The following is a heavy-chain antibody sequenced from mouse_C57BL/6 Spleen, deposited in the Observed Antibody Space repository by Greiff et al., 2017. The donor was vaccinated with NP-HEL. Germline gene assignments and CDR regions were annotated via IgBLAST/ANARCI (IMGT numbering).Heavy chain of an antibody. CDR3: ARHGDGNHWCAY. CDR2: ISSGGSYT. V-gene: IGHV5-6*01. D-gene: IGHD2-1*01. CDR1: GFTFSSYG. J-gene: IGHJ3*01. Sequence: EVKLVESGGDLVKPGGSLKLSCAASGFTFSSYGMSWVRQTPDKRLEWVATISSGGSYTYYPDSVKGRFTISRDNAKNTLYLQMSSLKSEDTAMYYCARHGDGNHWCAYWGQGTLGTVS.